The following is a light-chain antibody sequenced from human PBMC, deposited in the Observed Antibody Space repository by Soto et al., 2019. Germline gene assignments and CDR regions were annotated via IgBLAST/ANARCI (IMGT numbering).Light chain of an antibody. J-gene: IGLJ1*01. Sequence: QSVLTQPPSASGTPGQRVTISCSGSSSNIGSNYVYWYQQLPGTAPKLLIYRNNKRPSGVPDRFYGSKSGTSASLAISVLWYEDEADYYCAAWDDSLSAHVFGTGTKLTVL. CDR1: SSNIGSNY. V-gene: IGLV1-47*03. CDR3: AAWDDSLSAHV. CDR2: RNN.